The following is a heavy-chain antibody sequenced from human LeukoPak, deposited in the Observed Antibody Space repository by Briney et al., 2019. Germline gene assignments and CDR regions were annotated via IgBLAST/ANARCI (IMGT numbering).Heavy chain of an antibody. CDR2: IYYSGST. V-gene: IGHV4-30-4*01. CDR3: ARERVVVVPAAPGYYYYYMDV. CDR1: GGSISSGDYY. D-gene: IGHD2-2*01. Sequence: SETLSLTCTVSGGSISSGDYYWSWIRQPPGKGLEWIGYIYYSGSTYYNPSLKSRVTISVDTSKNQFSLKLSSVTAADTAVYYCARERVVVVPAAPGYYYYYMDVWGKGTTVTVSS. J-gene: IGHJ6*03.